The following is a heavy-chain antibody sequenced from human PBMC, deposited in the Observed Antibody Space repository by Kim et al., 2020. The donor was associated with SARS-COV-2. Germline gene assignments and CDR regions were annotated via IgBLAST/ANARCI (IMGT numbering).Heavy chain of an antibody. D-gene: IGHD3-16*01. CDR1: GFTISSKY. V-gene: IGHV3-53*01. CDR2: IYTDGDT. CDR3: ARDVFSVNYFDY. J-gene: IGHJ4*02. Sequence: GGSLRLSCAASGFTISSKYMNWVRQAPGKGLEWVASIYTDGDTYYADSVQGRFTISREIAKSTVYLHRKSLRADDTAGDYCARDVFSVNYFDYWGQGVLVTVSS.